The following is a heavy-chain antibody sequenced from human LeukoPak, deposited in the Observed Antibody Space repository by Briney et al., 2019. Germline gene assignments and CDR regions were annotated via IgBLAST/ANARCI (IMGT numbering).Heavy chain of an antibody. CDR3: ARARTSGWYGESYYFDD. CDR2: INPNSGGT. V-gene: IGHV1-2*06. Sequence: ASVKVSCKASGYTFSGYYMHWVRQARGQGLEWMGRINPNSGGTNYTQKFQGRVTMTRDTSISTVYMELSRLRSDDTAVYYCARARTSGWYGESYYFDDWGQGSLVTVSS. J-gene: IGHJ4*02. D-gene: IGHD6-19*01. CDR1: GYTFSGYY.